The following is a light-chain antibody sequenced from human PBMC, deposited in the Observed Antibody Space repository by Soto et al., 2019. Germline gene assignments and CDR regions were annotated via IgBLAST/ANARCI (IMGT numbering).Light chain of an antibody. Sequence: DIQMTQSPSTLSTSVGDRVTISCRASQSISSWLAWYQQKPGEAPNLLIYRASSLQSGVPSRFSGNGSGTEFTLTISSLQPDDFATYYCQQYSRYSWTFGQGTKVEFK. CDR3: QQYSRYSWT. CDR2: RAS. J-gene: IGKJ1*01. CDR1: QSISSW. V-gene: IGKV1-5*03.